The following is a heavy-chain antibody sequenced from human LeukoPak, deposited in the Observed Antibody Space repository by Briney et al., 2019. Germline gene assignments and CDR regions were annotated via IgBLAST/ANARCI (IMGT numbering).Heavy chain of an antibody. CDR3: ARGETRGPVTGFDR. V-gene: IGHV3-74*01. Sequence: TGGSLRLSCAASGFTFSAYWMHWVRQAPGKGLVWVGRINDVGSDSTYVASVKGRFTISRDNAKNTLYLQMNNLRAEDTAVYDCARGETRGPVTGFDRWGQGTLVTVSS. CDR1: GFTFSAYW. J-gene: IGHJ4*02. D-gene: IGHD2-21*02. CDR2: INDVGSDS.